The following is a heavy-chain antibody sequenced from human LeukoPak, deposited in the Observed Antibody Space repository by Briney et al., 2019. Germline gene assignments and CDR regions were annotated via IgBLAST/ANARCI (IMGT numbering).Heavy chain of an antibody. D-gene: IGHD6-13*01. CDR2: IYYSGST. V-gene: IGHV4-59*05. CDR1: GGSISNYY. Sequence: SETLSLTCTVSGGSISNYYWSWIRQPPGKGLEWIGSIYYSGSTYYNPSLKSRVTISVDTSKNQFSLKLSSVTAADTAVYYCARHSGGSSSWYIYYYGMDVWGQGTTVTVSS. CDR3: ARHSGGSSSWYIYYYGMDV. J-gene: IGHJ6*02.